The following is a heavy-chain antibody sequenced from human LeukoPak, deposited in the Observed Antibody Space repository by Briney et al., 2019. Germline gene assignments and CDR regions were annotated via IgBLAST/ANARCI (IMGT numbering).Heavy chain of an antibody. J-gene: IGHJ4*02. D-gene: IGHD1-26*01. Sequence: GGSLGLSCVASGFSFRNYAIHWVRQAPGKGLEYVSVINTDGRITYYADSVKGRLTISRDNSKNTVYLQMGSLRGEDMAVYYCTRDGGSFCDFDYWGQGALVTVSS. V-gene: IGHV3-64*02. CDR1: GFSFRNYA. CDR2: INTDGRIT. CDR3: TRDGGSFCDFDY.